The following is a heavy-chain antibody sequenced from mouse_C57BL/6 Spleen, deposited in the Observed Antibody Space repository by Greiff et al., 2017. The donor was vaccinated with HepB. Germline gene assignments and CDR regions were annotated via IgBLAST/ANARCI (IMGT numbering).Heavy chain of an antibody. CDR1: GFTFSSYA. V-gene: IGHV5-4*01. D-gene: IGHD2-3*01. CDR2: ISDGGSYT. CDR3: ARDDGYYRYFDY. Sequence: EVMLVESGGGLVKPGGSLKLSCAASGFTFSSYAMSWVRQTPEKRLEWVATISDGGSYTYYPDNVKGRFTISRDNAKNNLYLQMSHLKSEDTAMYYCARDDGYYRYFDYWGQSTTLTVSS. J-gene: IGHJ2*01.